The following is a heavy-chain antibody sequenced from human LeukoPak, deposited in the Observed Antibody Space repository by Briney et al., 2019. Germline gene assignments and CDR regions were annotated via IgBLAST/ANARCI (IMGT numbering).Heavy chain of an antibody. V-gene: IGHV1-24*01. CDR3: AAVAMVRGVIFLSNYFDY. CDR2: FDPEDGET. Sequence: ASVKVSCKVSGYTLTELSMHWVRQAPGKGLEWMGGFDPEDGETIYAQKFQGRVTMTEDTSTDTAYMELSSLRSEDTAVYYCAAVAMVRGVIFLSNYFDYWGQGILVTVSS. J-gene: IGHJ4*02. D-gene: IGHD3-10*01. CDR1: GYTLTELS.